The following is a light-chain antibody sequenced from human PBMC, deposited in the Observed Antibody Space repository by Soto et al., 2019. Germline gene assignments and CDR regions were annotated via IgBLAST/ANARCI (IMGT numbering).Light chain of an antibody. CDR3: QQYNNWPPMA. Sequence: EIVMTQSPATLSVSPGERATLSCRASQSVSSNLAWYQQKPGQAPRLLIYGASTRATGIPARFSGSGSGTEFTLHIRSLQSEDFAVYYCQQYNNWPPMAFGQGTKVELK. CDR2: GAS. V-gene: IGKV3-15*01. J-gene: IGKJ1*01. CDR1: QSVSSN.